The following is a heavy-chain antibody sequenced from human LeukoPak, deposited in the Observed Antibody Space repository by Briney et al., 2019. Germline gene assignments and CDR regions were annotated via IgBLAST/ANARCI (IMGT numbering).Heavy chain of an antibody. CDR2: ISYDGSDK. V-gene: IGHV3-30*18. J-gene: IGHJ4*02. D-gene: IGHD3-10*01. Sequence: PGRSLRLSCGTSGFTFRSYGMHWVRQARGRGLEWVAVISYDGSDKYYADCVRGRVTISRDNSKHTLYLQMNSLRAEDTAVYYCAKDREDMIILVFVDSWGQGTLVTASS. CDR1: GFTFRSYG. CDR3: AKDREDMIILVFVDS.